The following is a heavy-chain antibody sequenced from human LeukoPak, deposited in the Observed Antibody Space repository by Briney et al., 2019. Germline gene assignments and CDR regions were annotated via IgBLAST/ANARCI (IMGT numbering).Heavy chain of an antibody. CDR2: ISSSSYI. CDR3: AREGVGATLGY. CDR1: GFTFSSYS. D-gene: IGHD1-26*01. J-gene: IGHJ4*02. Sequence: GGSLRLSCAASGFTFSSYSMNWVRQAPGNGLEWVSSISSSSYIYYADSVKGRFTISRDNAKNSLYLQMNSLRAEDTAVYYCAREGVGATLGYWGQGTLVTVSS. V-gene: IGHV3-21*01.